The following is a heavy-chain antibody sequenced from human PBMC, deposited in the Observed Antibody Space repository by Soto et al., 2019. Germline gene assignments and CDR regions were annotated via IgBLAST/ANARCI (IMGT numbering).Heavy chain of an antibody. V-gene: IGHV4-39*01. CDR1: GGSISSSSYY. CDR3: ATGDDCSGGSCSSWFDP. CDR2: IYYSGST. Sequence: QLQLQESGPGLVKPSETLSLTCTVSGGSISSSSYYWGWIRQPPGKGLEWIGSIYYSGSTYYNPSLKGRVTISVDTSKNQFSLKLSSVTAADTAVYYCATGDDCSGGSCSSWFDPWGQGTLVTVSS. D-gene: IGHD2-15*01. J-gene: IGHJ5*02.